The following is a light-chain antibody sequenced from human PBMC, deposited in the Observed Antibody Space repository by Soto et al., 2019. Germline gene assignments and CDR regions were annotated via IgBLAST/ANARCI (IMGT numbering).Light chain of an antibody. CDR1: QSVSSSY. J-gene: IGKJ1*01. V-gene: IGKV3-20*01. CDR3: QQYGSSPTWT. Sequence: EIVLTQSPGRLSLSPGERATLSCRASQSVSSSYLAWYQQKPGQAPRLLIYGASSRATGIPDRFSGRGSGTDFTLTISRLEPEDFALYYCQQYGSSPTWTFGQGTKV. CDR2: GAS.